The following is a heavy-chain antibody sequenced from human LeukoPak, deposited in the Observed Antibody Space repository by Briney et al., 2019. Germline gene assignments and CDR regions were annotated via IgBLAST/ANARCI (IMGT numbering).Heavy chain of an antibody. CDR3: LGAAAGRKYTWFDP. CDR2: INHSGST. J-gene: IGHJ5*02. CDR1: GGSFSGYY. V-gene: IGHV4-34*01. Sequence: SETLSLTCAVYGGSFSGYYWSWIRQPPGKGLEWIGEINHSGSTNYNPSLKSRVTISVDTSKNQFSLKLSSVTAADTAVYYALGAAAGRKYTWFDPWGQGTLVTVSS. D-gene: IGHD6-13*01.